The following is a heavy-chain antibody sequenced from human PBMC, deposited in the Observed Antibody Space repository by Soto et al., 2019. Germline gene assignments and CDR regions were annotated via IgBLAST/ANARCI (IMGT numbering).Heavy chain of an antibody. J-gene: IGHJ3*02. Sequence: GGSLRLSCAASGFTFSSYGMHWVRQAPGKWLEWVAVISYDGSNKYYADSVKGRFTISRDNSKNTLYLQMNSLRAEDTAVYYCAKDETRFIAAAGPGNHDAFDIWGXGTMVTVS. D-gene: IGHD6-13*01. V-gene: IGHV3-30*18. CDR1: GFTFSSYG. CDR3: AKDETRFIAAAGPGNHDAFDI. CDR2: ISYDGSNK.